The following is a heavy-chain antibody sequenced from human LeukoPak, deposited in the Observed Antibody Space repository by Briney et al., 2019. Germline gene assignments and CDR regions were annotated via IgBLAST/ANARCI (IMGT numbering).Heavy chain of an antibody. Sequence: SETLSLTCTVSGASIRPYYWTWIRRPPGKGLEWLGHINFSGNTNYSPSLKSRVTISLDTSKNHFSLNLTSVTAADTAMYYCARPGRRGDLWYFDLWGRGTLVTVSS. J-gene: IGHJ2*01. D-gene: IGHD3-16*01. CDR2: INFSGNT. CDR3: ARPGRRGDLWYFDL. CDR1: GASIRPYY. V-gene: IGHV4-59*08.